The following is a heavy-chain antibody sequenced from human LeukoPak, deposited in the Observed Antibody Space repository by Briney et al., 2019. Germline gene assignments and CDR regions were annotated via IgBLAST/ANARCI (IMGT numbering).Heavy chain of an antibody. J-gene: IGHJ5*02. Sequence: TSETLSLTCTVSGGSISSYYWSWIRQPPGKGLEWIGYIYYSGSTNYNPSLKSRVTISVDTSKNQFSLKLSSVTAADTAVYYCARGSRNVLRFLEWSPRGWFDPWGQGTLVTVSS. D-gene: IGHD3-3*01. CDR1: GGSISSYY. CDR3: ARGSRNVLRFLEWSPRGWFDP. V-gene: IGHV4-59*12. CDR2: IYYSGST.